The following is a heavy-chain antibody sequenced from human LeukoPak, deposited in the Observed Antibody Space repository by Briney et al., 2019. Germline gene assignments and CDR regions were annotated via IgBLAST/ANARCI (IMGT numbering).Heavy chain of an antibody. CDR1: GGPISGYY. CDR3: ARWGGNSYGYYFDY. D-gene: IGHD5-18*01. CDR2: GFYSGST. Sequence: SETLSLTCTVSGGPISGYYWSWIRQPPGKGLEWIGYGFYSGSTNYNPSLKSRVAISVDISKSQFSLKVTSVTAADTAVHYCARWGGNSYGYYFDYWGQGALVTVSS. J-gene: IGHJ4*02. V-gene: IGHV4-59*01.